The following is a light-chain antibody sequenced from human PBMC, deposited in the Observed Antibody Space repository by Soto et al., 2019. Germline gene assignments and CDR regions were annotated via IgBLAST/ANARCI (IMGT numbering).Light chain of an antibody. V-gene: IGLV2-11*01. J-gene: IGLJ1*01. Sequence: LTQPRSVSGSPGQSVTLSCAGTSSDVGGYNFVSWYQQHPGKAPRLMIYDVNERPSGVPDRFSGSKSGNTASLTISGLQAEDEADYYCCSYAGTYTFVFGTGTKVTVL. CDR1: SSDVGGYNF. CDR2: DVN. CDR3: CSYAGTYTFV.